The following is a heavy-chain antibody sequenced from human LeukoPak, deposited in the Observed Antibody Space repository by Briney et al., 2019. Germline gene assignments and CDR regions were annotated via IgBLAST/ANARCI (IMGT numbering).Heavy chain of an antibody. V-gene: IGHV3-30*18. J-gene: IGHJ4*02. D-gene: IGHD6-19*01. CDR3: AKDGGIAVAGTFDY. CDR2: ISYDGSNK. CDR1: GFTFSSYG. Sequence: GRSLRLSCAASGFTFSSYGMHWVRQAPGKGLEWVAVISYDGSNKYYADSVKGRFTISRDNSKKTLYLQMNSLRAEDTAVYYCAKDGGIAVAGTFDYWGQGTLVTVSS.